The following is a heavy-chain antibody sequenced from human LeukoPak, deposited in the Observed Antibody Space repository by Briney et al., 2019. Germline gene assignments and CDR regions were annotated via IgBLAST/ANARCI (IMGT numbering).Heavy chain of an antibody. CDR2: INSDGSST. D-gene: IGHD7-27*01. V-gene: IGHV3-74*01. CDR3: ARPLTGANDAFDI. Sequence: GGSLRLCSAASGFTFRSYWMHWVRQAPGKGLVWVSRINSDGSSTSYADSVKGRFTISRDNAKNTLYLQMNSLRAEDTAVYYCARPLTGANDAFDIWGQGTMVTVSS. CDR1: GFTFRSYW. J-gene: IGHJ3*02.